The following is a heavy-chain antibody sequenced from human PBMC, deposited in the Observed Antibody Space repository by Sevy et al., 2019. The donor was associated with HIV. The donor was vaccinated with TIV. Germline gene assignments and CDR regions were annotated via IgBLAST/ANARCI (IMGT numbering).Heavy chain of an antibody. D-gene: IGHD6-19*01. CDR1: GGSISSSSYY. CDR3: ATPRASGWYEGTGGYFDL. J-gene: IGHJ2*01. V-gene: IGHV4-39*05. CDR2: FYSTGSP. Sequence: SETPSLTCNVSGGSISSSSYYWGWIRQPPGKGLEWIGSFYSTGSPSYNPSLRSRVTVSADTSKNRFSLKLDSVSAADTAVYYCATPRASGWYEGTGGYFDLWGRGTLVTVSS.